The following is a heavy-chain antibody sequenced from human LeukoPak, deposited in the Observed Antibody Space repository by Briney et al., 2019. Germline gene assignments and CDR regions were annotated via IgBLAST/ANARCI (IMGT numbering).Heavy chain of an antibody. CDR1: GFTFSSYG. Sequence: GRSLRLSCAASGFTFSSYGMHWVRQAPGKGLEWVAVISYDGSNKYYADSVKGRFTISRDNSKNTLYLQMNSLRAEDTAVYYCAKERGDYMYYFDYWGQGTLVTVSS. V-gene: IGHV3-30*18. J-gene: IGHJ4*02. CDR2: ISYDGSNK. D-gene: IGHD4-17*01. CDR3: AKERGDYMYYFDY.